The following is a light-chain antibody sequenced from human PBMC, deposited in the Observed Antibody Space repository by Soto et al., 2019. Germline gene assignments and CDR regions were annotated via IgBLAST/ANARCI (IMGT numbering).Light chain of an antibody. V-gene: IGLV1-44*01. J-gene: IGLJ3*02. CDR3: AAWDDSLNGWV. CDR1: SSNIGSNT. Sequence: QSVLTQPPSASGTPGQRVTSSCSGSSSNIGSNTVNWYQQLPGTAPKLLISSNNQRPSGVPDRFSGSKSGTSASLAISGLQSGDEADYYCAAWDDSLNGWVFGGATKLTVL. CDR2: SNN.